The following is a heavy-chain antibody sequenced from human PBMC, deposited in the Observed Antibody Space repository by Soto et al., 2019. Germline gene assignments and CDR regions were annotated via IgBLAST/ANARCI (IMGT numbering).Heavy chain of an antibody. V-gene: IGHV4-34*01. D-gene: IGHD6-13*01. CDR3: ARLISAAVHYYYYMDV. Sequence: SETLSLTCAVYGGSFSGYYWIWIRQPPGKGLEWIGEINHSGSTNYNPSLKSRVTISVDTSKNQFSLKLSSVTAADTAVYYCARLISAAVHYYYYMDVWGKGTTVTVSS. CDR1: GGSFSGYY. J-gene: IGHJ6*03. CDR2: INHSGST.